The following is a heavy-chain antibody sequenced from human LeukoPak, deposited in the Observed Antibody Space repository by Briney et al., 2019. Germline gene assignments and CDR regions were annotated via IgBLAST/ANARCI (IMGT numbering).Heavy chain of an antibody. CDR3: AKDISYGERCSSTSCYNGVYYYYMDV. D-gene: IGHD2-2*02. V-gene: IGHV3-9*01. Sequence: GGSLRLSCAASGFTFDDYAMHWVRQAPGKGLEWASGISWNSGSIGYADSVKGRFTISRDNAKNSLYLQMNSLRAEDTALYYCAKDISYGERCSSTSCYNGVYYYYMDVWGKGTTVTVSS. CDR1: GFTFDDYA. J-gene: IGHJ6*03. CDR2: ISWNSGSI.